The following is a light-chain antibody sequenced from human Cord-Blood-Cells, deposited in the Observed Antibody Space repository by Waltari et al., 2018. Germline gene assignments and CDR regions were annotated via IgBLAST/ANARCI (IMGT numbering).Light chain of an antibody. J-gene: IGKJ4*01. V-gene: IGKV1-33*01. Sequence: DIQMTQSPSSLYASVGDSVTITCQASQEVSNYLNWYQQKPGKAPKLLIYDASNLETGFPSRVSGSGSGTEFTFTISSLQPEDIATYYCQQYDNLPLTFGGGTKVEIK. CDR1: QEVSNY. CDR3: QQYDNLPLT. CDR2: DAS.